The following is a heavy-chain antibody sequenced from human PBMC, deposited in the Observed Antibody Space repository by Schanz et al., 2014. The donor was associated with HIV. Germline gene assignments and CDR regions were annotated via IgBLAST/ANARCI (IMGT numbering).Heavy chain of an antibody. CDR3: AKMARSVAANTNFDY. J-gene: IGHJ4*02. V-gene: IGHV3-7*03. Sequence: EVRLVESGGGLVQSGGSLRLSCAASGFSFSNFWVTWVRQAPGKRLEWVANIKQDESEKYYADSVKGRFTISRDNAKNSLYLQMNSLRVEDTAVYYCAKMARSVAANTNFDYWGQGTLVTVSS. D-gene: IGHD6-19*01. CDR2: IKQDESEK. CDR1: GFSFSNFW.